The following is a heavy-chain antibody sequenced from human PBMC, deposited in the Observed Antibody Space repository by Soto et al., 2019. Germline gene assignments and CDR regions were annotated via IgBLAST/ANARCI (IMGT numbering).Heavy chain of an antibody. J-gene: IGHJ5*02. CDR3: VRVRGVGTTLNRFDP. Sequence: DSVKGRFTISRDNVKKSLFLQMNSLRAEDTALYYCVRVRGVGTTLNRFDPWGQGTRVIVSS. D-gene: IGHD1-1*01. V-gene: IGHV3-48*03.